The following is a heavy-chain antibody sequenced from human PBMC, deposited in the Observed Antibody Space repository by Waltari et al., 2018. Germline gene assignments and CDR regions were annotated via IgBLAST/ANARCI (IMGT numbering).Heavy chain of an antibody. D-gene: IGHD3-10*01. CDR2: INHSGST. V-gene: IGHV4-34*01. CDR3: ARGRVYYGSGRHDAFDI. Sequence: QVQLQQWGAGLLKPSETLSLTCAVYGGSFSGYYWSWIRQPPGKGLEWIGEINHSGSTNYNPSPKSRVTISVDTSKNQFSLKLSSVTAADTAVYYCARGRVYYGSGRHDAFDIWGQGTMVTVSS. J-gene: IGHJ3*02. CDR1: GGSFSGYY.